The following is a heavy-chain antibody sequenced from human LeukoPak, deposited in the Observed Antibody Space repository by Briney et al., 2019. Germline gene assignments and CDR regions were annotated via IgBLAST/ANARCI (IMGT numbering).Heavy chain of an antibody. CDR3: TRRVGTNPYYYDRSGYFDY. Sequence: SETLSLTCAVYGGSFSGYYRSWIRQPPGKGLECIGEISHSGSANYNPSLKSRVTISVDTSKSQFTLKLNSVTAADTALYYCTRRVGTNPYYYDRSGYFDYWGQGTLVIVSS. V-gene: IGHV4-34*01. CDR1: GGSFSGYY. J-gene: IGHJ4*02. D-gene: IGHD3-22*01. CDR2: ISHSGSA.